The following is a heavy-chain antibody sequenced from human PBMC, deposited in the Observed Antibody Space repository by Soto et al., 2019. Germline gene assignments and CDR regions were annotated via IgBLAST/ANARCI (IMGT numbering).Heavy chain of an antibody. J-gene: IGHJ6*02. V-gene: IGHV3-23*01. Sequence: PGGSLRLSCAASGFTFSSYAMSGVLQAPGKGLEWVSAISGSGGSTYYADSVKGRFTISRDNSKNTLYLQMNSLRAEDTAVYYCAKQRGGSSGYDGHMDVWGQATTVTVSS. D-gene: IGHD5-12*01. CDR3: AKQRGGSSGYDGHMDV. CDR2: ISGSGGST. CDR1: GFTFSSYA.